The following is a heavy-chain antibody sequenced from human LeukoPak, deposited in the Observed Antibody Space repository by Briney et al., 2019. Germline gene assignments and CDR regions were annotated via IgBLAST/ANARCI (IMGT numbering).Heavy chain of an antibody. Sequence: TGGSPRLSCAASGFSFDDHDMHWVRQTPGKGLEWVSLIHRDGRTAYYADSVKGRFTISRDNAKNSLYLQMNSLRAEDTAVYYCARDGYYDSSNDFDYWGQGTLVTVSS. CDR1: GFSFDDHD. D-gene: IGHD3-22*01. CDR2: IHRDGRTA. V-gene: IGHV3-43*02. J-gene: IGHJ4*02. CDR3: ARDGYYDSSNDFDY.